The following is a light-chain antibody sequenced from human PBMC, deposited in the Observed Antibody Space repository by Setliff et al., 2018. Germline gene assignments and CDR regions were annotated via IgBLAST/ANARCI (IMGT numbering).Light chain of an antibody. CDR3: SSYTSKTTHAL. CDR1: SSDVGSYDL. J-gene: IGLJ2*01. V-gene: IGLV2-14*03. Sequence: QSALTQPASVSGSPGQSITISCPGTSSDVGSYDLVSWYQQHPGKAPKLIIYGVSDRPSGVSSRFSGSKSGNTAYLTISGLQADDEANYYCSSYTSKTTHALFGGGT. CDR2: GVS.